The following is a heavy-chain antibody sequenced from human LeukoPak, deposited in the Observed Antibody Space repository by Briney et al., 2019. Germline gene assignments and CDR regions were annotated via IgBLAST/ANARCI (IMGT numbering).Heavy chain of an antibody. Sequence: SETLSLTCTVSGGSISSYYWSWIRQPPGKGLEWIGCIYTSGSTNYNPSLKSRVTISVDTSKNQFSLKLSSVTAADTAVYYCARHISQYYDFWSGYYPGGMDVWGKGTTVTVSS. CDR3: ARHISQYYDFWSGYYPGGMDV. CDR2: IYTSGST. CDR1: GGSISSYY. J-gene: IGHJ6*04. V-gene: IGHV4-4*09. D-gene: IGHD3-3*01.